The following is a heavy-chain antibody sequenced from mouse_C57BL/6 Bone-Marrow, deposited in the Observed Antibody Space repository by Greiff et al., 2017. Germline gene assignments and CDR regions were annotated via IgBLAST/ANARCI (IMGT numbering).Heavy chain of an antibody. J-gene: IGHJ3*01. Sequence: EVKLMESGGGLVQPGGSLKLSCAASGFTFSDYGMAWVRQAPRKGPEWVAFISNLAYSIYYADTVTGRFTISRENAKNTLYLEMSSLRSEDTAMYDCARIYYGNQAWFAYWGQGTLVTVSA. D-gene: IGHD2-1*01. CDR2: ISNLAYSI. V-gene: IGHV5-15*01. CDR1: GFTFSDYG. CDR3: ARIYYGNQAWFAY.